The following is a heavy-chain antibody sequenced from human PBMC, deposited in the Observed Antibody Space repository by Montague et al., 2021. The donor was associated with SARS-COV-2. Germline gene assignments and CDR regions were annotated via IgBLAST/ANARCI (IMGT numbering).Heavy chain of an antibody. CDR2: ISYDGSNK. J-gene: IGHJ6*02. CDR3: ARVLGGYYGMDV. Sequence: WVRQAPGKGLEWVAVISYDGSNKYYANSVKGRFTISRDNSKNTLYLQMNSLRAEDTAVYYCARVLGGYYGMDVWGQGTTVTVSS. D-gene: IGHD2/OR15-2a*01. V-gene: IGHV3-30-3*01.